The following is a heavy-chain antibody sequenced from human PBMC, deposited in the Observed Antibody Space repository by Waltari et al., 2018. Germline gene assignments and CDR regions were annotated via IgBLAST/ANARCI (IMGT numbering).Heavy chain of an antibody. CDR1: GFTFNNYA. CDR2: IGASGDST. D-gene: IGHD1-20*01. Sequence: EVQLLDSGGGLVQPGGSLRLSCTTSGFTFNNYAMSWVRQAPGKGLEWVSCIGASGDSTCYADSVKGRFTISRDKSKNTLFLQMNSLRVDDTAIYYCAKKDWGLTGTGLFDYWGQGTLVTVSS. J-gene: IGHJ4*02. CDR3: AKKDWGLTGTGLFDY. V-gene: IGHV3-23*01.